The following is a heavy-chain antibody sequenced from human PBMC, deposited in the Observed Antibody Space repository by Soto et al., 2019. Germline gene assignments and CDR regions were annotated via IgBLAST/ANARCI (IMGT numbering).Heavy chain of an antibody. CDR1: GYAITAYY. J-gene: IGHJ4*02. CDR2: IDPRSGGA. Sequence: QVQLVQSGTEVKKPGASVKVSCKASGYAITAYYIHWVRQAPGQGLEWMGWIDPRSGGAIYAQKFQDRVTMTRDTSISTVHMDLSGLRSDDTALYYCARDDYGIYPYWGQGTLVTVSS. V-gene: IGHV1-2*02. D-gene: IGHD1-26*01. CDR3: ARDDYGIYPY.